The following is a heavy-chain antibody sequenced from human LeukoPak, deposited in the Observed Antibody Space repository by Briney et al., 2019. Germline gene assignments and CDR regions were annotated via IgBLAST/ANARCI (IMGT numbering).Heavy chain of an antibody. CDR2: IYYSGST. CDR3: ARGRYYYDSSAY. Sequence: SETLSLTCTVSGGSISSYYWSWIRQPPGKGLEWIGYIYYSGSTNYNPSLKSRVTISVDTSKNQFSLKLSSVTAADTAVYYCARGRYYYDSSAYWGQRTLVTVSS. CDR1: GGSISSYY. J-gene: IGHJ4*02. V-gene: IGHV4-59*01. D-gene: IGHD3-22*01.